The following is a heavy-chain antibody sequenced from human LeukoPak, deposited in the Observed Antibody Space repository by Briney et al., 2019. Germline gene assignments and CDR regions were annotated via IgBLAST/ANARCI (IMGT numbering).Heavy chain of an antibody. V-gene: IGHV3-23*01. CDR3: VRDAQRGFDYSNSLQY. CDR1: GFTFSSYA. Sequence: GGSLRLSCAASGFTFSSYAMSWVRQAPGKGLEWVSAISGSGGSTYYADSVKGRFSIFRDDSQKRVFLQMNSLRAEDTAVYYCVRDAQRGFDYSNSLQYWGQGALVTVSS. J-gene: IGHJ4*02. D-gene: IGHD4-11*01. CDR2: ISGSGGST.